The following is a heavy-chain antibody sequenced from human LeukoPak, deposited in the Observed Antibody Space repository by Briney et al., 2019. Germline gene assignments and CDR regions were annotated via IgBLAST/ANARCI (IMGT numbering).Heavy chain of an antibody. Sequence: GGSLRLSCAASGFTFSDHYMSWIRQAPGKGLEWVSYTSSSGTTMSYADSVKGRFTISRDNAKSSLYLQMNSLRAEDTAVYYCARTSIGHFDYWGQGTLVTVSS. V-gene: IGHV3-11*01. CDR1: GFTFSDHY. D-gene: IGHD1-26*01. CDR3: ARTSIGHFDY. CDR2: TSSSGTTM. J-gene: IGHJ4*02.